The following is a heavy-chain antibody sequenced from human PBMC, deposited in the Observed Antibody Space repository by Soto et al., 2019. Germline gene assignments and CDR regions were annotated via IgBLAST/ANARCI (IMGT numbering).Heavy chain of an antibody. J-gene: IGHJ6*02. Sequence: QAQLVESGGGEVQPGRSLTISCAASGFTFSTYGMHWVSQTPGKGLAWEAGISYDGTNRFYSDSVKDRFTISRDNFKDTLTLQMISLRADDTAVYSCAKDLQSYGDYDYYCYGMDVWGLGTMVTVSS. CDR3: AKDLQSYGDYDYYCYGMDV. D-gene: IGHD4-17*01. CDR1: GFTFSTYG. CDR2: ISYDGTNR. V-gene: IGHV3-30*18.